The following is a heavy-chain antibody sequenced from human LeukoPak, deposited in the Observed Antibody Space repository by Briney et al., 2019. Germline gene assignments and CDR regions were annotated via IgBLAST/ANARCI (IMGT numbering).Heavy chain of an antibody. Sequence: SETLSLTCTVSGGSISSYYRSWIRQPPGKGLEWIGYIYTSGSTNYNPSLKSRVTISVDTSKNQFSLKLSSVTAADTAVYYCARQPSYGGRFDYWGQGTLVTVSS. D-gene: IGHD4-23*01. CDR1: GGSISSYY. J-gene: IGHJ4*02. CDR2: IYTSGST. V-gene: IGHV4-4*09. CDR3: ARQPSYGGRFDY.